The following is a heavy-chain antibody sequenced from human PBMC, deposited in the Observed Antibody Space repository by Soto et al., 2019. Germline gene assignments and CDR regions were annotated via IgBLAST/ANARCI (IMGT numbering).Heavy chain of an antibody. CDR3: AKDFGFDSSGYDY. CDR1: GFSFNMFA. CDR2: ISSDGTNE. J-gene: IGHJ4*02. D-gene: IGHD3-22*01. V-gene: IGHV3-30*18. Sequence: PGGSLRLSCAASGFSFNMFAMHWLRQAPGKGLEWVARISSDGTNEQYADSVKGRFTISRDNSKDTVYVQMNSLRIEDTAVYYCAKDFGFDSSGYDYWGRGTLVTVPQ.